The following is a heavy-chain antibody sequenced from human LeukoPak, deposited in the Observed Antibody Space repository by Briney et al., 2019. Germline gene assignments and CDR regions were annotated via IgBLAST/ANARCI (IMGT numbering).Heavy chain of an antibody. CDR2: INPNSGGT. D-gene: IGHD6-13*01. J-gene: IGHJ3*02. CDR1: GYTFTGYY. Sequence: ASVKVSCKASGYTFTGYYMHWVRQAPGQGLKWMGWINPNSGGTNYAQKFQGRVTMTRDTSISTAYMELSRLRSDDTAVYYCASSFLAEWDAFDIWGQGTMVTVSS. V-gene: IGHV1-2*02. CDR3: ASSFLAEWDAFDI.